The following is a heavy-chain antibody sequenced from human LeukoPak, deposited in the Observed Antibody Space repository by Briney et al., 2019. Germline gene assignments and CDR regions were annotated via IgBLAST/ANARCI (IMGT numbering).Heavy chain of an antibody. V-gene: IGHV4-39*07. Sequence: SETLSLTCTVSGASINSSSYYWGWIRQPPGKGLEWIGSLYHSGSTYYNPSLKSRVTISVDTSKNQFSLKLNSVTAADTAVYYCARVKDLTDTYFDYWGQGTLVTVSS. CDR2: LYHSGST. CDR1: GASINSSSYY. D-gene: IGHD3-16*01. J-gene: IGHJ4*02. CDR3: ARVKDLTDTYFDY.